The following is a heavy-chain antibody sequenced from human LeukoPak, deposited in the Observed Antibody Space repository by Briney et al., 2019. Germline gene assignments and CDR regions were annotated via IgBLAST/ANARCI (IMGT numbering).Heavy chain of an antibody. V-gene: IGHV3-21*01. Sequence: PGGSLRLSCAATGFTFSSYSMNWVRQARGKGLEWVSSISSSSSYIYYADSVKGRFTISRDNAKNSLYLQMNSLRAEDTAVYYCARGSWIVATILDYWGQGTLVTVSS. CDR2: ISSSSSYI. D-gene: IGHD5-12*01. J-gene: IGHJ4*02. CDR3: ARGSWIVATILDY. CDR1: GFTFSSYS.